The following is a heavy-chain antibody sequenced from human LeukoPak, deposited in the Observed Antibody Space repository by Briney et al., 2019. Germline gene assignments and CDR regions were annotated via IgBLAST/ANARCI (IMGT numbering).Heavy chain of an antibody. J-gene: IGHJ6*03. CDR3: ASVVVPAYYMDV. CDR1: GGSISSSSYY. Sequence: PSETLSLTCTVSGGSISSSSYYWGWIRQPPGKGLEWIGSIYYSGSTYYNPSLKSRVTISVDTSKNQFSLKLSSVPAADTAVYYCASVVVPAYYMDVWGKGTTVTVSS. CDR2: IYYSGST. D-gene: IGHD2-2*01. V-gene: IGHV4-39*07.